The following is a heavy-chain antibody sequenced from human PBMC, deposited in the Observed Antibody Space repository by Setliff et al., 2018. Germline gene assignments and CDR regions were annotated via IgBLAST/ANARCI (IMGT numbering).Heavy chain of an antibody. V-gene: IGHV4-34*01. J-gene: IGHJ4*02. CDR1: GGSFNVYF. Sequence: SETLSLTCAVYGGSFNVYFWSWIRQPPGKGLEWIGESNHGGSTSYHPSLKSRVTISVDTSKNQFSLNLSSLTAADAAVYFCARSDWDSSGYYYFDYWGQGTLVTVSS. CDR2: SNHGGST. CDR3: ARSDWDSSGYYYFDY. D-gene: IGHD3-22*01.